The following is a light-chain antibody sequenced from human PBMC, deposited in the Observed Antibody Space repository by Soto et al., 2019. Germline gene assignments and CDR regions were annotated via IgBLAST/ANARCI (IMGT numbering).Light chain of an antibody. V-gene: IGKV3-20*01. CDR2: VAS. CDR3: QHYDDSLTWT. Sequence: EIVMTQSPATLSVSPVERATLSCRASQSVSTTYLAWYQQKPGQAPRLLIYVASSRATGIPDRFSGSGSGTDFTLTISRLEPGDFAVYYCQHYDDSLTWTFGQGTKVDI. CDR1: QSVSTTY. J-gene: IGKJ1*01.